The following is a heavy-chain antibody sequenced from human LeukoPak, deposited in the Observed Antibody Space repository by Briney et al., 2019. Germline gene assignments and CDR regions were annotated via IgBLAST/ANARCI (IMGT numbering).Heavy chain of an antibody. CDR3: AREGIAVGGLGY. Sequence: SSVKVSCKDSGGTFSSYAISWVRQAPGQGLEWMGRIIPIFGTANYAQKFQGRVTITTDESTSTAYMELSSLRSEDTAVYYCAREGIAVGGLGYWGQGTLVTVSS. CDR2: IIPIFGTA. CDR1: GGTFSSYA. V-gene: IGHV1-69*05. J-gene: IGHJ4*02. D-gene: IGHD6-19*01.